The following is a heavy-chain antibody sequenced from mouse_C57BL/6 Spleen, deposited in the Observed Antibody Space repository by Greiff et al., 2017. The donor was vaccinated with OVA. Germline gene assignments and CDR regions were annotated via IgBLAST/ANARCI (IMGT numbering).Heavy chain of an antibody. CDR1: GYTFTSYW. D-gene: IGHD3-3*01. V-gene: IGHV1-69*01. Sequence: QVHVKQPGAELVMPGASVKLSCKASGYTFTSYWMHWVKQRPGQGLEWIGEIDPSDSYTNYNQKFKGKSTLTVDKSSSTAYMQLSSLTSEDSAVYYCARGGDPGGYYAMDYWGQGTSVTVSS. CDR2: IDPSDSYT. J-gene: IGHJ4*01. CDR3: ARGGDPGGYYAMDY.